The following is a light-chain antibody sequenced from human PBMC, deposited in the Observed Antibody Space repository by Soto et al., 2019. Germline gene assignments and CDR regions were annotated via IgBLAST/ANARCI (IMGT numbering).Light chain of an antibody. V-gene: IGLV2-23*01. CDR1: SSDVGTYNL. Sequence: LTQPASVSGSPGESITISCTGTSSDVGTYNLVTWYQQHPGRVPKLILYEGNKRPSGVSSRFSASKSGNTASLTISGLQAEDEADYFCCSYAPSRTLLFGGGTEVTVL. J-gene: IGLJ2*01. CDR3: CSYAPSRTLL. CDR2: EGN.